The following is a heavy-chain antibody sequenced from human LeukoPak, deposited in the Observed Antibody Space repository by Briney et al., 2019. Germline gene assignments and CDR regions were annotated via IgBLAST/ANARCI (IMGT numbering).Heavy chain of an antibody. Sequence: GGSLRLSCAGPGFIFNNYAMHWVRQPPGKGLEWVSGISWNSGSIDYADSVKGRFTISRDNAKNSLYLQMNSLRVEDTAFYYCAKDNRRHYTSGPNPDSLHWGQGALVTVSS. CDR2: ISWNSGSI. V-gene: IGHV3-9*01. J-gene: IGHJ4*02. CDR1: GFIFNNYA. D-gene: IGHD6-19*01. CDR3: AKDNRRHYTSGPNPDSLH.